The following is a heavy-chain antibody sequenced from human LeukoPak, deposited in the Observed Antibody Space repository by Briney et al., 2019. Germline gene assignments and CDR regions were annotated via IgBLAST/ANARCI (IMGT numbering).Heavy chain of an antibody. CDR1: KFIFSDYY. J-gene: IGHJ4*02. Sequence: GGSLSLSCAASKFIFSDYYMSWIRQAPGKGLEWLSYISGGGETIYYADSVKGRFTISRDNAKNSLYLQMNSLRAEDTAVYYCARAWGSADYWGQGTQVTVSS. D-gene: IGHD7-27*01. CDR3: ARAWGSADY. V-gene: IGHV3-11*01. CDR2: ISGGGETI.